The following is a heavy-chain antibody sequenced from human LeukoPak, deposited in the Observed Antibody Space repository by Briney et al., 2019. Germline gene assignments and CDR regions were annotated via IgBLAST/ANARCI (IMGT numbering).Heavy chain of an antibody. Sequence: QSGGSLRLSCAASGITVSTNYMGWVRQAPGKGLEWVSIIYSGGATFYADSVKGRFTISRENSKNTLWLQMNSLRAEDTAVYYCARLHYDVLTGPFDYWGQGTLVTVSS. CDR3: ARLHYDVLTGPFDY. CDR1: GITVSTNY. D-gene: IGHD3-9*01. CDR2: IYSGGAT. J-gene: IGHJ4*02. V-gene: IGHV3-66*04.